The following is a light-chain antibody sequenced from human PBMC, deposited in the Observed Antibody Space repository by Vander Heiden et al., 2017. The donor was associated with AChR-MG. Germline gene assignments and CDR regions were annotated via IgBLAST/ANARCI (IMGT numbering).Light chain of an antibody. CDR3: NSYTSSSTWG. J-gene: IGLJ3*02. V-gene: IGLV2-14*03. CDR2: DVS. Sequence: QSAPNPPAPLSGPPGKSNTISCTGTSSDVGGYNYVSWYQQHPGKAPKLRIYDVSNRPSGVSNRFSGSKSGNTASLTISGLQAEDEADYYCNSYTSSSTWGFGGGTKLTVL. CDR1: SSDVGGYNY.